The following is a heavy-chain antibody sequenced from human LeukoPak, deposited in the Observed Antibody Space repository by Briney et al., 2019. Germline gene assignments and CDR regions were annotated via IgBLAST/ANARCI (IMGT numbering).Heavy chain of an antibody. CDR2: INHSGST. V-gene: IGHV4-34*01. D-gene: IGHD6-13*01. J-gene: IGHJ4*02. CDR1: GGSFSGYY. CDR3: ARGCITAAGKVAELDY. Sequence: PSETLSLTCAVYGGSFSGYYWSWIRQPPGKGLEWIGEINHSGSTNYNPSLKSRVTISVDTSKNQFSLKLSSVTAADTAVYYCARGCITAAGKVAELDYWGQGTLVTVSS.